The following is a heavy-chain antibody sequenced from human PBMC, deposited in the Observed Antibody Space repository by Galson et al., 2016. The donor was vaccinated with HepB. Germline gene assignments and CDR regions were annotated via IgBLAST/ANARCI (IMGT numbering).Heavy chain of an antibody. CDR3: ATLKRLFLTRGTVGIDY. CDR2: IKSKTNGGTI. Sequence: SLRLSCAASGFAFSNAWMNWVRQAPGKGLEWVGRIKSKTNGGTIDYAAPVKGRFTISRDDSKNTLYLQMNSLQSGDTAVYYCATLKRLFLTRGTVGIDYWGQGILVTVSS. J-gene: IGHJ4*02. CDR1: GFAFSNAW. V-gene: IGHV3-15*07. D-gene: IGHD3-10*01.